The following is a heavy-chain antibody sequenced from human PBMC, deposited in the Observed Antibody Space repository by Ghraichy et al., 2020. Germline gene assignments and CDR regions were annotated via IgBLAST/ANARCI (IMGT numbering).Heavy chain of an antibody. CDR2: IYYSGST. D-gene: IGHD1-7*01. V-gene: IGHV4-59*01. Sequence: ESLNISCTVSGGSISSYYWSWIRQPPGKELEWIGYIYYSGSTNYNPSLKSRVTISVDTSKNQFSLKLSSVTAADTAVYYCARVITGTTGFYYYYYAMDVWGQGTPVTVSS. CDR3: ARVITGTTGFYYYYYAMDV. CDR1: GGSISSYY. J-gene: IGHJ6*02.